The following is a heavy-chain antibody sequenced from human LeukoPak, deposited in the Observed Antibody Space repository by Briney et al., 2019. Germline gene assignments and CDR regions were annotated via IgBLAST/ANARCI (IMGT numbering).Heavy chain of an antibody. CDR2: INHSGST. J-gene: IGHJ5*02. CDR3: ARGVTGNWFDP. CDR1: GGSFRGYY. Sequence: SETPSLTRAVSGGSFRGYYWSWIRQPPGKGLEWIGEINHSGSTNYNPSLKSRVTITVDTSKNQCSLKLSSVTAADTAVYYCARGVTGNWFDPWGQGTLVTVSS. D-gene: IGHD1-14*01. V-gene: IGHV4-34*01.